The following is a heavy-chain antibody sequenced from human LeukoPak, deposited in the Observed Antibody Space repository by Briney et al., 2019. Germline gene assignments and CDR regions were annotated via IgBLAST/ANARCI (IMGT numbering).Heavy chain of an antibody. D-gene: IGHD6-13*01. J-gene: IGHJ3*02. CDR1: GFTFSSYE. V-gene: IGHV3-48*03. Sequence: GGSLRLSCAASGFTFSSYEMNWVRQAPGKGLEWVSYISSSGSTIYYADSVKGRFTISRQTSKNTVFLQMNSLTADDTAVYYCAREKLTAAGNAFDIWGQGTMVIVSS. CDR3: AREKLTAAGNAFDI. CDR2: ISSSGSTI.